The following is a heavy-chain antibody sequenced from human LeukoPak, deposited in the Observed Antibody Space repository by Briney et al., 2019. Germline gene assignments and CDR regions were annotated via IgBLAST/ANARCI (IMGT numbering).Heavy chain of an antibody. CDR3: ARASWNGDYLDY. D-gene: IGHD1-1*01. CDR2: INPNSGGT. CDR1: GYTFTGCY. V-gene: IGHV1-2*02. Sequence: ASVKVSCKASGYTFTGCYMHWVRQAPGQGLEWMGWINPNSGGTNYAQKFQGRVTMTRDTSISTAYMELSRLRSDDTAVYYCARASWNGDYLDYWGQGTLVTVSS. J-gene: IGHJ4*02.